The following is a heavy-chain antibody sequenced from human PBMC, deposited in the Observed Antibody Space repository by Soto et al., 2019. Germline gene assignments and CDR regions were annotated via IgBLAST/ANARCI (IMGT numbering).Heavy chain of an antibody. D-gene: IGHD6-19*01. CDR1: GFTFSAYG. CDR2: VSSDGNTK. V-gene: IGHV3-30*18. Sequence: GGSLRLSCVASGFTFSAYGIHWVRQAPGKGLEWVAVVSSDGNTKYYANSVMGRFTISRDNFENTLYLRMDSLRPEDTAVYYCAKEIAVAGDLDYWGRGTLVTVS. J-gene: IGHJ4*01. CDR3: AKEIAVAGDLDY.